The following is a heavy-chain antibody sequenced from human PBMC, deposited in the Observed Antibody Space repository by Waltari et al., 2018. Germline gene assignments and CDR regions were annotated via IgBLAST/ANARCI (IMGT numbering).Heavy chain of an antibody. J-gene: IGHJ6*02. CDR2: IYYSGNL. D-gene: IGHD6-6*01. Sequence: QLQLQESGPGLVKPSETLSLTCTVSGGSISSSSYYWVWIRQPPGKGLEWSGSIYYSGNLYSHPSLQGRVTLSVDTAKHQFSLKLRSVPAADTAVYYCARISSIAAERDYYYYGMDVWGQGTTVTVSS. CDR3: ARISSIAAERDYYYYGMDV. V-gene: IGHV4-39*07. CDR1: GGSISSSSYY.